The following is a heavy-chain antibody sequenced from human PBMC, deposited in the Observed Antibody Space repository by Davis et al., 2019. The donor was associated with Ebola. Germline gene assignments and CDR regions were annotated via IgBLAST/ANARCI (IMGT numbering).Heavy chain of an antibody. J-gene: IGHJ5*02. V-gene: IGHV1-46*02. D-gene: IGHD3-10*01. Sequence: AASVKVSCKASGYTFNIYYMYWVRQAPGQGLEWMGIINPSGGTTSYAQKFQGRATMTTDTSTSTAYMEVRSLRYDDTAVYYCARAVTMVLPSGWFDPWGQGTLVTVSS. CDR2: INPSGGTT. CDR1: GYTFNIYY. CDR3: ARAVTMVLPSGWFDP.